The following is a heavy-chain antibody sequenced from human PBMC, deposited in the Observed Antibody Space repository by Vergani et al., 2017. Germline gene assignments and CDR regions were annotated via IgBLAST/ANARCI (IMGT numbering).Heavy chain of an antibody. CDR2: ISSNGGST. CDR1: GFTFSSYA. J-gene: IGHJ4*02. V-gene: IGHV3-64D*06. CDR3: VKTDSSGWYSLLDY. Sequence: EVQLVESGGGLVQPGGSLRLSCSASGFTFSSYAMHWVRQSPGKGLEYVSAISSNGGSTYYADSVKGRFTISRDNSKNTLYLKMSSLRAEDTAVYYCVKTDSSGWYSLLDYWGQGTLVTVSS. D-gene: IGHD6-13*01.